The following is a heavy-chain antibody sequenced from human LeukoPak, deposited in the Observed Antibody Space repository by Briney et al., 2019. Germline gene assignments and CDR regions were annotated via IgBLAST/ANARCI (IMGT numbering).Heavy chain of an antibody. J-gene: IGHJ6*03. CDR2: IYTSGST. CDR1: GGSISSYY. V-gene: IGHV4-4*07. CDR3: ARVKDPGGYYYYYYMDV. D-gene: IGHD3-16*01. Sequence: SETLSLTCTVSGGSISSYYWSWIRQPAGKGLEWIGRIYTSGSTNYNPSLKSRVTMSVNTSKNQFSLKLSSVTAADTAMYYCARVKDPGGYYYYYYMDVWGKGTTVTVSS.